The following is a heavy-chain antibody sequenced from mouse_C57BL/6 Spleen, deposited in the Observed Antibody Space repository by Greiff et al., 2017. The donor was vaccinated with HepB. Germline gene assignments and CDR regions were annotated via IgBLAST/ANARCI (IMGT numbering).Heavy chain of an antibody. CDR2: IYPGDGDT. CDR1: GYAFSSYW. D-gene: IGHD1-1*01. CDR3: ARAHYGSSYWYFDV. Sequence: VQLQQSGAELVKPGASVKISCKASGYAFSSYWMNWVKQRPGKGLEWIGQIYPGDGDTNYNAKFKGKATLTADKSSSTAYMQLSSLTSEDSAVYFCARAHYGSSYWYFDVWGTGTTVTVSS. V-gene: IGHV1-80*01. J-gene: IGHJ1*03.